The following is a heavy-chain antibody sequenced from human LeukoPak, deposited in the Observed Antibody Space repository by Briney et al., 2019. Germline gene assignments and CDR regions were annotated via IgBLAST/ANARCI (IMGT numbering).Heavy chain of an antibody. J-gene: IGHJ3*02. CDR3: ARVDSSGSHDAFDI. D-gene: IGHD3-22*01. CDR1: GFTVSSNY. V-gene: IGHV3-66*01. CDR2: IYSGGST. Sequence: GGSLRLSCAASGFTVSSNYMSWVRQAPGKGLEWVSVIYSGGSTYYADSVKGRFTISRDNSKNTLYLQMNSLRAEDTAVYYCARVDSSGSHDAFDIWGQGTMVTVSS.